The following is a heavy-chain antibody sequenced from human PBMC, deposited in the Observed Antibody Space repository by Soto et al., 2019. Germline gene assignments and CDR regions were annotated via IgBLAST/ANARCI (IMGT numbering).Heavy chain of an antibody. Sequence: SVKVSCKASGGTFSSYAISWVRQAPGQGLEWMGGIIPIFGTANYAQKFQGRVTITADESTSTAYMELSSLRSEDTAVYYCARVRDLGGTSFYYYYGMDVWSQGTTVTVSS. V-gene: IGHV1-69*13. CDR2: IIPIFGTA. D-gene: IGHD2-2*01. J-gene: IGHJ6*02. CDR1: GGTFSSYA. CDR3: ARVRDLGGTSFYYYYGMDV.